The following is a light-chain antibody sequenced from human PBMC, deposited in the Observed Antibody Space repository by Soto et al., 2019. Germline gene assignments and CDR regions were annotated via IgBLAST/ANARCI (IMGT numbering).Light chain of an antibody. V-gene: IGKV3-11*01. CDR1: QSVSSN. CDR2: DAS. CDR3: QQRSNWLT. Sequence: EIVMTQSPATRSVSPGERATLSCRASQSVSSNLAWYQQKAGQAPSLLIYDASNRATGIPARFSGSGSGTDSTLTISSLEPEEFAVYYCQQRSNWLTVGQGTRLEIK. J-gene: IGKJ5*01.